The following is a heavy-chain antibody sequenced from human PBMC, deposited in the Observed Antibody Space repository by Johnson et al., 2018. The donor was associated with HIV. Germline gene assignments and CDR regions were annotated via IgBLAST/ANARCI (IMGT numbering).Heavy chain of an antibody. J-gene: IGHJ3*02. CDR3: SGDQAEEYSSLSGAFDI. V-gene: IGHV3-30*04. CDR1: GFTFSSYA. D-gene: IGHD6-6*01. Sequence: QVQLVESGGGVVQPGRSLRLSCAASGFTFSSYAMHWVRQAPGKGLEWVAVISYDGSNKYYADSVKGRFTISRDNSKNTMYLQMNSLRAEDTAVYYCSGDQAEEYSSLSGAFDIWGQGPMVTVSS. CDR2: ISYDGSNK.